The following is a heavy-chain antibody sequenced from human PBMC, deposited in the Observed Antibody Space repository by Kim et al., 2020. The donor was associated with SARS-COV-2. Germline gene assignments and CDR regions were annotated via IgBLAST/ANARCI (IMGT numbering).Heavy chain of an antibody. CDR3: AKEISVRDFWSGYDY. CDR2: ISWNSGSI. J-gene: IGHJ4*02. Sequence: GGSLRLSCAASGFTFDDYAMHWVRQAPGKGLEWVSGISWNSGSIGYADSVKGRFTISRDNAKNSLYLQMNSLRAEDTALYYCAKEISVRDFWSGYDYWGQGTLVTVSS. CDR1: GFTFDDYA. D-gene: IGHD3-3*01. V-gene: IGHV3-9*01.